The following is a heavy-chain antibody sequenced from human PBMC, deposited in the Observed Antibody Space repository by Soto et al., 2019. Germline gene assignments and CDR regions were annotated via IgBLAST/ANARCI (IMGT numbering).Heavy chain of an antibody. V-gene: IGHV4-59*08. J-gene: IGHJ4*02. CDR3: ARQSYGEIFDH. CDR1: GGSIRSYF. Sequence: WETLSRTCTVSGGSIRSYFWTLRPHPPGKGLQWIGYVDYFGSTNYSPSLKSRVTISLDTSKNQFSLKLHSVTAADTAVYYCARQSYGEIFDHWGQGAQVTVSS. D-gene: IGHD3-10*01. CDR2: VDYFGST.